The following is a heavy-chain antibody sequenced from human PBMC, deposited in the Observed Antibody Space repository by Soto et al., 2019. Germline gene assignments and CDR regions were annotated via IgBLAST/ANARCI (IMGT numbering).Heavy chain of an antibody. V-gene: IGHV3-48*02. D-gene: IGHD2-15*01. CDR3: ARDRSGPYYGLDV. J-gene: IGHJ6*02. CDR2: ISSSSSTI. Sequence: GGSLRLSCAASGFTFSSYSLNWVRQAPGKGLEWISYISSSSSTIYYAGSVKGRFTISRDNAKYSLSLQMTSLRDEDTAVYYCARDRSGPYYGLDVWGQGTTVTVSS. CDR1: GFTFSSYS.